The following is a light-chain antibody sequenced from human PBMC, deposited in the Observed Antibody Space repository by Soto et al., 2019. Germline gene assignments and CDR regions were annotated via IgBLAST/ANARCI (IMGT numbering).Light chain of an antibody. J-gene: IGKJ1*01. CDR2: AAS. Sequence: DIQMTQSPSSLSASVGDRVTITCRASQSISSYLNWYQQKPGKAPKLLIYAASSLQSGVPSRFSRSGSGTDFTLPISSLQPEDFAPYYCQQSYSTPRTFGHGTKVEIK. V-gene: IGKV1-39*01. CDR1: QSISSY. CDR3: QQSYSTPRT.